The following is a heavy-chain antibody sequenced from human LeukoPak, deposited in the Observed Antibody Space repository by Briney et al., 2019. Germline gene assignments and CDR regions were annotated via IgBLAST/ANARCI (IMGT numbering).Heavy chain of an antibody. CDR2: RYYSGTT. J-gene: IGHJ4*02. CDR3: ASLRGSSGYYPYYFDY. Sequence: SETLSLTCTVSGGSISSYYWSWIRQPPGKGLEWIGYRYYSGTTNYNPSPKSRVTISVDTSKNQFSLKLSSVTAADTAVYFCASLRGSSGYYPYYFDYWGQGTLVTVSS. V-gene: IGHV4-59*08. CDR1: GGSISSYY. D-gene: IGHD3-22*01.